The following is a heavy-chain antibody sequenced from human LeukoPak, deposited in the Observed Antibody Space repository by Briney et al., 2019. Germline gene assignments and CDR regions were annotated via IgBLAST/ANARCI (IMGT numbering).Heavy chain of an antibody. Sequence: ASVKVACKASGYTFTSYGISRVRQPPGQGLEWMGWISAYNGNTNYAQKLQGRVTMTTDTSTSTAYVELRSLRSDDTAVYYCARDRVITFGGVSNDYWGQGTLVTVSS. CDR2: ISAYNGNT. D-gene: IGHD3-16*01. CDR3: ARDRVITFGGVSNDY. V-gene: IGHV1-18*01. CDR1: GYTFTSYG. J-gene: IGHJ4*02.